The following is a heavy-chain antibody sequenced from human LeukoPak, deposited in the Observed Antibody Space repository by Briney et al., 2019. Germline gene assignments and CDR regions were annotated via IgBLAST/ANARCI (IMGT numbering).Heavy chain of an antibody. V-gene: IGHV4-39*02. CDR1: GGSISSSSYY. CDR3: AREGDSRTQTIDY. J-gene: IGHJ4*02. Sequence: PSETLSLTCTVSGGSISSSSYYWGWIRQPPGKGLEWIGSIYYSGSTYYNPSLKSRVTISVDTSKNQFSLKLSSVTAADTAVYYCAREGDSRTQTIDYWGQGTLVTVSS. D-gene: IGHD6-13*01. CDR2: IYYSGST.